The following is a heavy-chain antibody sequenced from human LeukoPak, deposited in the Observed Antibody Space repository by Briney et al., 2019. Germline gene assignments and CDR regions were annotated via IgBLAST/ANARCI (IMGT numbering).Heavy chain of an antibody. CDR3: ASWDQTSIFGVDY. CDR2: ISYDGSNK. J-gene: IGHJ4*02. Sequence: GGSLRLSCAASGFTFSRYTMHWVRQAPGKGLEWVALISYDGSNKYYADSVKGRFTISRDNSKNTLYLQMNSLRAEDTAVYYCASWDQTSIFGVDYWGQGTLVTVSS. V-gene: IGHV3-30-3*01. CDR1: GFTFSRYT. D-gene: IGHD3-3*01.